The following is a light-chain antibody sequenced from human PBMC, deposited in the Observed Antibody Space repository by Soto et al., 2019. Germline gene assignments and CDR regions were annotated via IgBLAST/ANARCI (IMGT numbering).Light chain of an antibody. Sequence: MVMTQSPATLSVSPGERATLSCRASQSVSTKLAWYQQKPGQAPRLLIYGASTRATGIPARFSGSGSGTEFTLIISSLQSEDFAVYYCQQYNNLPYTFGPGTRVDIK. J-gene: IGKJ3*01. V-gene: IGKV3D-15*01. CDR2: GAS. CDR3: QQYNNLPYT. CDR1: QSVSTK.